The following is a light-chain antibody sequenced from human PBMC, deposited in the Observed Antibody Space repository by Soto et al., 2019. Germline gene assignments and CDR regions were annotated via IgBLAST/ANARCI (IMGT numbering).Light chain of an antibody. Sequence: DIQMTQSLSMLSASVGDRVTIACRASQSIRRWLAWYQQKPGKAPKLLIFDASTLESGVPSRFSGRGSETEFTLTISSLQPDDFATYYCQQYNSYSPATFGGGTKVDI. CDR2: DAS. CDR1: QSIRRW. J-gene: IGKJ4*02. CDR3: QQYNSYSPAT. V-gene: IGKV1-5*01.